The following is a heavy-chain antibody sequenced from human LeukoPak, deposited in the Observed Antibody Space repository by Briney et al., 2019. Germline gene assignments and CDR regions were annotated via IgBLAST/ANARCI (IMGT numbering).Heavy chain of an antibody. CDR1: GFTFSSYG. CDR3: AKMGTVNYFDY. Sequence: QPGGSLRLSCAASGFTFSSYGMHWVRQAPGKGLERVAVISYDGSNKYYADSVKGRFTISRDNSKNTLYLQMNSLRAEDTAVYYCAKMGTVNYFDYWGQGTLVTVSS. CDR2: ISYDGSNK. J-gene: IGHJ4*02. V-gene: IGHV3-30*18. D-gene: IGHD1-1*01.